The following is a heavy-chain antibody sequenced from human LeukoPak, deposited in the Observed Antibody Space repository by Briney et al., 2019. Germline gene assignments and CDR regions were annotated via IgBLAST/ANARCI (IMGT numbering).Heavy chain of an antibody. Sequence: GSLRLSCAASGFTFSTYTMNWVRQAPGKGLEWVSSISSSSTYTYYADSMKGRFTISRDNAKNSLYLQMNSLRAEDTAVYYCVTYSGPGAFDIWGQGTMVTVSS. CDR2: ISSSSTYT. V-gene: IGHV3-21*01. J-gene: IGHJ3*02. CDR1: GFTFSTYT. D-gene: IGHD1-26*01. CDR3: VTYSGPGAFDI.